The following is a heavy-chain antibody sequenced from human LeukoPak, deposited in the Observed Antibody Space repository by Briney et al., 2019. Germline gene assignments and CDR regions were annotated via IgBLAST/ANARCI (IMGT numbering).Heavy chain of an antibody. Sequence: SETLSLTCAVYGGSFSGYYWSWIRQPPGKGLEWIGYIYYSGSTNYNPSLKSRVTISVDTSKNQFSLKLSSVTAADTAVYYCARALRANYYDSCYFDYWGQGTLVTVSS. D-gene: IGHD3-22*01. J-gene: IGHJ4*02. CDR3: ARALRANYYDSCYFDY. CDR2: IYYSGST. CDR1: GGSFSGYY. V-gene: IGHV4-59*01.